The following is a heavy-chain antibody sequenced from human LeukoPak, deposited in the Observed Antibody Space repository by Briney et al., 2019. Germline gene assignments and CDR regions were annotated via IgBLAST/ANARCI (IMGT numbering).Heavy chain of an antibody. Sequence: GGSLRLSCAASGFTLSNYNMNWVRQAPGKGLEWVSSISSSSSYIYYADSVKGRFTISRDNAKNSLYLQMNSLRAEDTAVYYCARLAAAGTPKYFQHWGQGTLVTVSS. J-gene: IGHJ1*01. V-gene: IGHV3-21*01. CDR1: GFTLSNYN. CDR2: ISSSSSYI. D-gene: IGHD6-13*01. CDR3: ARLAAAGTPKYFQH.